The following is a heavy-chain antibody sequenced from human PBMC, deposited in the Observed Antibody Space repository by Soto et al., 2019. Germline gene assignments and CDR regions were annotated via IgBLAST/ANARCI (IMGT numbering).Heavy chain of an antibody. CDR3: ARHSKGYSSSWYDY. CDR2: ISGSGGST. V-gene: IGHV3-23*01. D-gene: IGHD6-13*01. Sequence: GGSLRLSCAASGFTFSSYAMSWVRQAPGKGLEWVSAISGSGGSTYYADSVKGRFTISRDNSKNTLYLQMNSLRAEDTAVYYCARHSKGYSSSWYDYWGQGTLVTVSS. J-gene: IGHJ4*02. CDR1: GFTFSSYA.